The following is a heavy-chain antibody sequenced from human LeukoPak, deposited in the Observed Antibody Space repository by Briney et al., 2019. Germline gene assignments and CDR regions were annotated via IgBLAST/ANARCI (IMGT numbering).Heavy chain of an antibody. Sequence: PSETLSLTCTVSGFTISSSSYYWSCIGQPPGKGLEWNGYIYYSGSTNYNPAIKSRVTITVDTTNNQFSLKLSSVTAAATAEYYCARESYDFWSGYYLVTWFGPWGQGTLVTVSS. CDR3: ARESYDFWSGYYLVTWFGP. CDR2: IYYSGST. V-gene: IGHV4-61*01. CDR1: GFTISSSSYY. J-gene: IGHJ5*02. D-gene: IGHD3-3*01.